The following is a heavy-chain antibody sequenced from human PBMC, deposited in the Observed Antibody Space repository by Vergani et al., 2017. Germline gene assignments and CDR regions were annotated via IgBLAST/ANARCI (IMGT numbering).Heavy chain of an antibody. CDR2: ISSSGSTI. V-gene: IGHV3-48*03. Sequence: EVQLVESGGGLVQPGGSLRLSCAASGFTFSSYEMNWVRQAPGKGLEWVSYISSSGSTIYYADSVKGRFTISRDNAKNSLYLQMNSLRAEDTAVYYCAKDLRRYSSSQDDAFDIWGQGTMVTVSS. J-gene: IGHJ3*02. D-gene: IGHD6-13*01. CDR3: AKDLRRYSSSQDDAFDI. CDR1: GFTFSSYE.